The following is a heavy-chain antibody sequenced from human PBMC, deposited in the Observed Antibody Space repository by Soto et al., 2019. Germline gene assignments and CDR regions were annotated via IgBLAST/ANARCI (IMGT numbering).Heavy chain of an antibody. J-gene: IGHJ5*02. CDR1: GGSISSGDYY. CDR2: IYHSGST. CDR3: AREGATMGDGWFDP. V-gene: IGHV4-30-2*01. D-gene: IGHD3-16*01. Sequence: LSLTCTVSGGSISSGDYYWSWIRQPPGKGLEWIGYIYHSGSTYYNPSLKSRVTISVDRSKNQFSLKLSSVTAADTAVYYCAREGATMGDGWFDPWGQGTLVTVSS.